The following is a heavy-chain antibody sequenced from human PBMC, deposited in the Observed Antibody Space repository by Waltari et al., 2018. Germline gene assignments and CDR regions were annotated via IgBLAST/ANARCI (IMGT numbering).Heavy chain of an antibody. Sequence: QAQLVQSGAEVRKPGASVKVSCKTSGYSFTRYYMYWVRKAPGQGLEWMVQINPSGEGASYAQKFQGRFSMTKDTSTSTLYMELTSLRSEDTAVYYCARDSGTYGPDYWGQGSLVTVSS. D-gene: IGHD1-26*01. CDR2: INPSGEGA. J-gene: IGHJ4*02. V-gene: IGHV1-46*01. CDR1: GYSFTRYY. CDR3: ARDSGTYGPDY.